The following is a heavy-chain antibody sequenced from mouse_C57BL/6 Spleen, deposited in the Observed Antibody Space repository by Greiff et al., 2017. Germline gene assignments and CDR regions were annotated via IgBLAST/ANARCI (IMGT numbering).Heavy chain of an antibody. V-gene: IGHV5-6*01. CDR3: ASYYDSPFDY. J-gene: IGHJ2*01. CDR1: GFTFSSYG. CDR2: ISSGGSYT. D-gene: IGHD2-4*01. Sequence: EVQGVESGGDLVKPGGSLKLSCAASGFTFSSYGMSWVRQTPDKRLEWVATISSGGSYTYYPDSVKGRFTISRDNAKNTLYLQMSSLKSEDTAMYYCASYYDSPFDYWGQGTTLTVSS.